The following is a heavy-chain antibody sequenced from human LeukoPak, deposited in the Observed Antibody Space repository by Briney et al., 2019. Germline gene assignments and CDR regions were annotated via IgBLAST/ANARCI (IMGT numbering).Heavy chain of an antibody. CDR2: ISGGGDST. Sequence: GGSLRLSCAVSGFTFSSYAMSWVRQAPGKGLEWVSAISGGGDSTYYADSVKGRFTISRDNSKNTLYLQMNSLRAEDTAVYYCAKVPLGTNWFGPGGQGTLVTVSS. CDR3: AKVPLGTNWFGP. V-gene: IGHV3-23*01. J-gene: IGHJ5*02. CDR1: GFTFSSYA.